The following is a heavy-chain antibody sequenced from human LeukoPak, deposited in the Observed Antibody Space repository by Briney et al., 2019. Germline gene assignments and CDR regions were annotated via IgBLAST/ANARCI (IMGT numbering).Heavy chain of an antibody. V-gene: IGHV3-23*01. Sequence: PGGSLRLSCAASGFTFSSYAMSWVRQAPGKGLEWVSAISGSGGSTYYADSVKGRFTISRDNSKNTLYLQMNSLRAEDTAVYYCAKGHWDILTGWVYYYYGMDVWGQGTTVTVSS. CDR1: GFTFSSYA. CDR3: AKGHWDILTGWVYYYYGMDV. CDR2: ISGSGGST. D-gene: IGHD3-9*01. J-gene: IGHJ6*02.